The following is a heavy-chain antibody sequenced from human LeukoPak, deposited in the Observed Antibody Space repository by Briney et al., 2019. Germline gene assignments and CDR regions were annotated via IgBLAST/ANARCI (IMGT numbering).Heavy chain of an antibody. J-gene: IGHJ4*02. Sequence: SVKVSCKASGGTFSSYAISWVRQAPGQGLEWMGRIIPILGIANYAQKFQGRVTITADKSTSTAYMELSSLRSEDTAVYYCASPYYYGSGSYRELGLDYWGQGTLVTVSS. CDR1: GGTFSSYA. V-gene: IGHV1-69*04. CDR3: ASPYYYGSGSYRELGLDY. CDR2: IIPILGIA. D-gene: IGHD3-10*01.